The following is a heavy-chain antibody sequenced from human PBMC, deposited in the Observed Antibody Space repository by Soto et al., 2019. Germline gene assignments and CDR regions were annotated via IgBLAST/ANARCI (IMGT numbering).Heavy chain of an antibody. D-gene: IGHD2-2*03. CDR1: GGSISSYY. V-gene: IGHV4-59*01. CDR3: AREGNLGRWIQPLDS. J-gene: IGHJ4*02. Sequence: SETLSLTCTVSGGSISSYYWSWIRQPPGKGLEWIGNIHYNGNTKYSPSLKSRVTMSVDTSKNHFSLKLISVTTADTAVYFCAREGNLGRWIQPLDSWGQGTLVTVS. CDR2: IHYNGNT.